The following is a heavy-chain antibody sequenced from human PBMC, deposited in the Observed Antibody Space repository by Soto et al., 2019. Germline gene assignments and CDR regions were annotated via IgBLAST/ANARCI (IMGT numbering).Heavy chain of an antibody. CDR3: ARDILSPSRRTYYYDSSGSHAFDI. J-gene: IGHJ3*02. Sequence: SVKVSCKASGGTFSSYAISWVRQAPGQGLEWMGGIIPIFGTANYAQKFQGRVTITADESTSTAYMELSSLRSEDTAVYYCARDILSPSRRTYYYDSSGSHAFDIWDQGTMVTVSS. D-gene: IGHD3-22*01. CDR1: GGTFSSYA. CDR2: IIPIFGTA. V-gene: IGHV1-69*13.